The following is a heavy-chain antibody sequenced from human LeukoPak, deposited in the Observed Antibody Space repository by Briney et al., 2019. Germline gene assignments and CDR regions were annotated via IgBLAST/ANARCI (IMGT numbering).Heavy chain of an antibody. CDR1: GVSISSSSFD. CDR2: IYDSGST. Sequence: SETLTLTCTVSGVSISSSSFDWGWIRQPPGQELVWIMCIYDSGSTYYNPYLKSRVTISVDTSKNHFPLKLSSVTAADTAVYYWARRFLEGGWYGEPNDAFDIWGQGTMVTVSS. J-gene: IGHJ3*02. V-gene: IGHV4-39*01. D-gene: IGHD6-19*01. CDR3: ARRFLEGGWYGEPNDAFDI.